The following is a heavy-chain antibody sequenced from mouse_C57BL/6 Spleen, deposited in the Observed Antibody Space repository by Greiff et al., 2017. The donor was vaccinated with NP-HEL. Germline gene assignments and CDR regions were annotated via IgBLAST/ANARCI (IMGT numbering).Heavy chain of an antibody. Sequence: EVKLLESGEGLVKPGGSLKLSCAASGFTFSSYAMSWVRQTPEKRLVWVAYLSSGGDYIYYADTVKGRFTISRDNARNTQYLQMSSLKSEDTAMYYCTRDPGSSLYAKDYWGQGTSVTVSS. CDR2: LSSGGDYI. J-gene: IGHJ4*01. CDR1: GFTFSSYA. CDR3: TRDPGSSLYAKDY. V-gene: IGHV5-9-1*02. D-gene: IGHD1-1*01.